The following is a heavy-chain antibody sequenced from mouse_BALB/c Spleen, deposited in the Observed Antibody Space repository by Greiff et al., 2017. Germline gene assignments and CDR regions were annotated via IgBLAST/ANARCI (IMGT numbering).Heavy chain of an antibody. Sequence: EVKLMESGGGLVQPKGSLKLSCAASGFTFNTYAMNWVRQAPGKGLEWVARIRSKSNNYATYYADSVKDRFTISRDDSQSMLYLQMNNLKTEDTAMYYCVRGEKVLGYWGQGTTLTVSS. V-gene: IGHV10-1*02. J-gene: IGHJ2*01. CDR1: GFTFNTYA. CDR2: IRSKSNNYAT. CDR3: VRGEKVLGY.